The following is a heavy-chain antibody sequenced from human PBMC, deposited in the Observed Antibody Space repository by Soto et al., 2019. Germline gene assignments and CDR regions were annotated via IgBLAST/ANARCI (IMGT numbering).Heavy chain of an antibody. V-gene: IGHV2-5*01. CDR3: PHKNLYSYGSYSFAS. CDR2: IYSNDDK. D-gene: IGHD5-18*01. CDR1: GFSLTTTTVG. Sequence: SGPTRVNPTQTLTLTCTFSGFSLTTTTVGVGWVRQPPGKALEWLALIYSNDDKRYSPSLKNRLTITKDTSKNQVVLTMTDMAPVDTPTFYFPHKNLYSYGSYSFASWGQGPLVTV. J-gene: IGHJ4*02.